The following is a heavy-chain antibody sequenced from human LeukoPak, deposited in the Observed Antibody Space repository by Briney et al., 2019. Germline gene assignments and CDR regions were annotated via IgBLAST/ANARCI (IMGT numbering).Heavy chain of an antibody. V-gene: IGHV3-9*01. CDR1: GFTFDVYA. J-gene: IGHJ4*02. Sequence: PGGSLRLSCAASGFTFDVYAMHWVRQAPGKGLEWVSGISWNSGYIGYADSVKGRFTISRDNAKNSLYLQMNSLRAEDTALYYCARGRPPADYWGQGTLVTVSS. CDR3: ARGRPPADY. CDR2: ISWNSGYI.